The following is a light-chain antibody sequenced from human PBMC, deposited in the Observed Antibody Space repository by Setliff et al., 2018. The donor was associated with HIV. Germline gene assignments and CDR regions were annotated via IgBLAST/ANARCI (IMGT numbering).Light chain of an antibody. CDR1: ISNIGNNY. CDR3: SSYTNSNSYV. J-gene: IGLJ1*01. V-gene: IGLV1-51*02. CDR2: DNN. Sequence: QSVLTQPPSVSAAPGQKVTISCSGSISNIGNNYVSWYQNLPGTAPKLLIYDNNKRPSGIPDRFSGSKSGNTASLTIFGLQAEDEADYYCSSYTNSNSYVFGTGTKVTVL.